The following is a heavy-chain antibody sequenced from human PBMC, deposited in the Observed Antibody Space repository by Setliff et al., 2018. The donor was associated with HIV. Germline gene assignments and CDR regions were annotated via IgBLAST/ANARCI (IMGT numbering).Heavy chain of an antibody. CDR2: INAGNGNT. Sequence: GASVKVSCKASGYTFTSYAMHWVRQAPGQRLEWMGWINAGNGNTKYSQKFQGRVTITRDTSASTAYMELSSLRSDDTAVYYCARDPPSSGWYRADYWGQGTLVTVSS. V-gene: IGHV1-3*01. CDR1: GYTFTSYA. J-gene: IGHJ4*02. CDR3: ARDPPSSGWYRADY. D-gene: IGHD6-19*01.